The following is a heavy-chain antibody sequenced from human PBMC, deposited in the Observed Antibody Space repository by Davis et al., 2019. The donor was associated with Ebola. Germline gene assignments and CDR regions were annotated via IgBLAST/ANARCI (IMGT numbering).Heavy chain of an antibody. CDR2: IYYSGST. CDR1: GGSISSHY. J-gene: IGHJ4*02. D-gene: IGHD3-22*01. CDR3: ARATKSDYYDSSGYYYPSPFDY. Sequence: PSETLSLTCTVSGGSISSHYWSWIRQPPGKGLEWIGYIYYSGSTNYNPSLKSRVTISVDTSKNQFSLKLSSVTAADTAVYYCARATKSDYYDSSGYYYPSPFDYWGQGTLVTVSS. V-gene: IGHV4-59*08.